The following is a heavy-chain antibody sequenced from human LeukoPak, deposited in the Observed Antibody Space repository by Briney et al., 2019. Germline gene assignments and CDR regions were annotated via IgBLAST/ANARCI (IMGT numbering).Heavy chain of an antibody. J-gene: IGHJ4*02. CDR3: ATWDGSGSTPASLDY. Sequence: SQTLSLTCTVSGGSISSGGYYWSWIRQPPGKGLEWIGEINHSGSTNYNPSLKSRVTISVDTSKNQFSLKLSSVTAADTAVYYCATWDGSGSTPASLDYWGQGTLVTVSS. V-gene: IGHV4-31*03. D-gene: IGHD3-10*01. CDR1: GGSISSGGYY. CDR2: INHSGST.